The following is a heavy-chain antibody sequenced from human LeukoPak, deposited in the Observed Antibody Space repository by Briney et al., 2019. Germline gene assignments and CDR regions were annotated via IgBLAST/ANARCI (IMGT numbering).Heavy chain of an antibody. CDR1: GYTFTSYD. Sequence: ASVKVSCKASGYTFTSYDINWVRQATVQGLEWMGWMNPNSGNTGYTQKFQGRVTMTRNTSISTAHMELSSLRSEDTAVYYCASPEEYSYGYGVDAFDIWGQGTMVTVSS. J-gene: IGHJ3*02. CDR3: ASPEEYSYGYGVDAFDI. CDR2: MNPNSGNT. D-gene: IGHD5-18*01. V-gene: IGHV1-8*01.